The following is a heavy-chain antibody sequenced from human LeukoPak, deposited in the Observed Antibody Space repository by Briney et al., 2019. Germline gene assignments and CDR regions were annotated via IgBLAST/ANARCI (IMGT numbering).Heavy chain of an antibody. J-gene: IGHJ4*02. D-gene: IGHD6-13*01. CDR3: AAATGRKVFYY. Sequence: GRSLRLSCAASKFTFSSYFMHWVRQAPGKGLEWVAAISYDGSNKYYADSVEGRFTISRDDSKNTLYLQMNSLRAEDTAMYYCAAATGRKVFYYWGQGTLVTVSS. CDR1: KFTFSSYF. V-gene: IGHV3-30*03. CDR2: ISYDGSNK.